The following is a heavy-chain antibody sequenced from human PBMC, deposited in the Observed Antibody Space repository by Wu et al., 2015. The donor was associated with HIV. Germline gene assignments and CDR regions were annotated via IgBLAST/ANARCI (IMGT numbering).Heavy chain of an antibody. CDR3: PFTRLTTGXNFWYFDL. Sequence: QVHVVQSGAEVKKPGDSVKVSCKASSAAFSTYGIAWVRQAPGQGLEFLGWISTLKGHTYFEQKFRGRVTMTTDTPSNVVYLELRSLRSDDTAVYTAPFTRLTTGXNFWYFDLWGRGSLVTVSX. CDR1: SAAFSTYG. CDR2: ISTLKGHT. D-gene: IGHD4-17*01. V-gene: IGHV1-18*01. J-gene: IGHJ2*01.